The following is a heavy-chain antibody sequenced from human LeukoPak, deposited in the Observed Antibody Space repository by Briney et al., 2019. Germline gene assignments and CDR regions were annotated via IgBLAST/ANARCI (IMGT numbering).Heavy chain of an antibody. CDR2: IYSGGST. V-gene: IGHV3-66*02. D-gene: IGHD1-26*01. J-gene: IGHJ4*02. Sequence: GGSLRLSCAASGFTVSSNYMSWVRQAPGKGLEWVSVIYSGGSTYYADSVKGRFTISRDNSKNTLYLQMNSLRAEDTAVYYCASLVGATNYFYWGQGTLVTVSS. CDR3: ASLVGATNYFY. CDR1: GFTVSSNY.